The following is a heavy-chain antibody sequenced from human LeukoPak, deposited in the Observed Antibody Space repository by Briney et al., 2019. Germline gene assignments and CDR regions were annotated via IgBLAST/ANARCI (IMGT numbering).Heavy chain of an antibody. CDR3: ARQILVYGDYFDY. V-gene: IGHV4-38-2*01. CDR1: GYSISSGYY. CDR2: IYHSGST. J-gene: IGHJ4*02. Sequence: PSETLSLTCAVSGYSISSGYYGAWIRQPPGKGLERIGSIYHSGSTYYNPSLTSRVTISVDTSKNQFSLKLSSVTAAAPSVHHCARQILVYGDYFDYWGQGTLVTVSS. D-gene: IGHD4-17*01.